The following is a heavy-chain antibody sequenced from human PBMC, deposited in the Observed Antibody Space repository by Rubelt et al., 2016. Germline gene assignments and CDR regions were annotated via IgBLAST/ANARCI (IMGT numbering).Heavy chain of an antibody. J-gene: IGHJ4*02. CDR3: ARRRNSGYDFDY. D-gene: IGHD5-12*01. CDR1: GGSVSSIDNY. Sequence: QPQLQESGPGLVKTSETLSLTCTVSGGSVSSIDNYWGWIRQPPGKGLEWIGTIYYSGSTYYNPSLESRLTISVDTSNNQFSLKVNSVTAADTAVYYCARRRNSGYDFDYWGQGTLVTVSS. CDR2: IYYSGST. V-gene: IGHV4-39*01.